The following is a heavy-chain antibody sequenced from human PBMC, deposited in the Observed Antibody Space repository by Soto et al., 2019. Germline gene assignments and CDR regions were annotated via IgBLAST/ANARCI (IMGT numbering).Heavy chain of an antibody. CDR3: ARTPSRSWYGIFDY. J-gene: IGHJ4*02. V-gene: IGHV1-18*01. D-gene: IGHD6-13*01. CDR1: GYTFTSYG. CDR2: ISIYNGNT. Sequence: QVPLVQSGAEVKKPGASVKVSCKASGYTFTSYGISWVRQAPGQGLEWMGWISIYNGNTNYAQNLQGRVTMTTDTSTSTAYMDLRSLRSDDTAVYYCARTPSRSWYGIFDYWGQGTLVTVSS.